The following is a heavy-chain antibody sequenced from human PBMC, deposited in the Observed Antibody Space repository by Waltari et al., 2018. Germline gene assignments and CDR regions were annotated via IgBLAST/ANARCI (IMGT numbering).Heavy chain of an antibody. J-gene: IGHJ3*02. D-gene: IGHD3-22*01. V-gene: IGHV4-4*02. CDR2: IYHSGST. CDR3: ARGVPYYYDSSGYWAFDI. CDR1: GGSISSSNW. Sequence: QVQLQESGPGLVKPSGTLSLTCAVSGGSISSSNWWSWVRQPPGKGLEWIGEIYHSGSTNYNPSLKSRVTISVDKSKNQFSLKLSSVTAADTAVYYCARGVPYYYDSSGYWAFDIWGQGTMVTVSS.